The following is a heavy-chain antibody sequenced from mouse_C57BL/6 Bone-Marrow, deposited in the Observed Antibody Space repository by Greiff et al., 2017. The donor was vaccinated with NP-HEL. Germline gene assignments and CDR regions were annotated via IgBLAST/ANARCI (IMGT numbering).Heavy chain of an antibody. CDR3: PRRDYAGV. CDR2: INPSSGYT. V-gene: IGHV1-4*01. Sequence: VQLQQSGAELARPGASVKMSCKASGYTFTSYTMHWVKQRPGQGLEWIGYINPSSGYTKYNQKFKDKATLTADKSSSTAYMQLSSLTSEDSASYYCPRRDYAGVWGTGTTVTVSS. D-gene: IGHD2-4*01. J-gene: IGHJ1*03. CDR1: GYTFTSYT.